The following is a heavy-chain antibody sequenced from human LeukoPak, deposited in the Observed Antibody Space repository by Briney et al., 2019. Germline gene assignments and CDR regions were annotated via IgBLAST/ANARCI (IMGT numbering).Heavy chain of an antibody. CDR3: AKDRLLWFGELDY. D-gene: IGHD3-10*01. CDR1: GFTFSSYA. CDR2: ISGSGGST. Sequence: GGSLRLSCAASGFTFSSYAMSWVRQAPGKGLEWVSAISGSGGSTYYADSVKGRFTISRDNSNNTLYLQMNSLRAEDTAVYYCAKDRLLWFGELDYWGQGTLVTVSS. J-gene: IGHJ4*02. V-gene: IGHV3-23*01.